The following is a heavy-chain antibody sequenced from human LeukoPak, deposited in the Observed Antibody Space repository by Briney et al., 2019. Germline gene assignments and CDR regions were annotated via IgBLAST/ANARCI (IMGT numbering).Heavy chain of an antibody. CDR1: GYTFTGYY. CDR3: ARDPGSSSTSYYYGMDV. D-gene: IGHD2-2*01. V-gene: IGHV1-2*02. CDR2: INPNSGGT. Sequence: ASVKVSCKTSGYTFTGYYMHWVRQAPGQGLEWMGWINPNSGGTNYAQKFQGRVTMTRDTSISTAYMELSRLRSDDTAVYYCARDPGSSSTSYYYGMDVWGQGTTVTVSS. J-gene: IGHJ6*02.